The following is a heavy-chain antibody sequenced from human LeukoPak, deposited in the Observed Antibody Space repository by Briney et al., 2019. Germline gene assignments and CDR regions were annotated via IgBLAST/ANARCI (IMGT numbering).Heavy chain of an antibody. CDR2: ISYDGSNK. V-gene: IGHV3-30*04. J-gene: IGHJ4*02. D-gene: IGHD6-6*01. CDR3: AGSEQLVRLFDY. CDR1: GFTFSSYA. Sequence: GGSLRLSCAASGFTFSSYAMHWVRQAPGKGLEWVAVISYDGSNKYYADSVKGRFTISRDNSKNTLYLQMNSLRAEGTAVYYCAGSEQLVRLFDYWGQGTLVTVSS.